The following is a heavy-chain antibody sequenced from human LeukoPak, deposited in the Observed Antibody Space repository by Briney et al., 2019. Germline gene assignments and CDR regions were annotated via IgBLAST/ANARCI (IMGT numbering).Heavy chain of an antibody. CDR1: GGSISSSSYY. Sequence: PSETLSLTCTVSGGSISSSSYYWGWIRQPPGKGLEWIGSIYYSGSTYYNPSLKGRVTISVDTSKNQFSLKLSSVTAADTAVYYCARQLGLGSYYFYFDYWGQGTLVTVSS. CDR2: IYYSGST. CDR3: ARQLGLGSYYFYFDY. V-gene: IGHV4-39*01. D-gene: IGHD1-26*01. J-gene: IGHJ4*02.